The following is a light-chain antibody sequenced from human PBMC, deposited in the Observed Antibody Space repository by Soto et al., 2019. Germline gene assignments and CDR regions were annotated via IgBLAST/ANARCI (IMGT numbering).Light chain of an antibody. Sequence: QSALTQPPSVSGPPGQRVTISCTGSSSNIGAGYDVHWYQQLPGTAPKLLIYGNSNRPSGVPDRFSGSKSGTSASLAITGLQAEDEADYYCQSYDSCLSCYYVFGPGTEVTVL. CDR3: QSYDSCLSCYYV. J-gene: IGLJ1*01. CDR1: SSNIGAGYD. V-gene: IGLV1-40*01. CDR2: GNS.